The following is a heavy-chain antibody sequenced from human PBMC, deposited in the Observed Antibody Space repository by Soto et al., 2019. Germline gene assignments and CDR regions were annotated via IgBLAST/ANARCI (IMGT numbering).Heavy chain of an antibody. CDR2: ISPYSGNT. J-gene: IGHJ4*02. V-gene: IGHV1-18*01. Sequence: GASVKVSCKASGYGFTIYGISWVRQAPGQGLEWMGWISPYSGNTRYPENLQGRVTMATDTSTSTAYMELRSLRSDDTAVYYCAREMWTRSGPQTFFDYWGQGALVTVSS. CDR1: GYGFTIYG. CDR3: AREMWTRSGPQTFFDY. D-gene: IGHD6-25*01.